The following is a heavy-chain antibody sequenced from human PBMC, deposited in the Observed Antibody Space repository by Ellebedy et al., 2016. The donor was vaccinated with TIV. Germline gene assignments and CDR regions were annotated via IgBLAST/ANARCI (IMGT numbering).Heavy chain of an antibody. Sequence: GGSLRLXXVVSGFIFDDYAMHWVRQAPGKGLEWVSGISWNSASVDYADSVKGRFTISRDNGKNSLSLQMDNLRPEDTALYYCARDKNYHYYYMDVWGKGTTVTVSS. J-gene: IGHJ6*03. CDR2: ISWNSASV. CDR1: GFIFDDYA. CDR3: ARDKNYHYYYMDV. V-gene: IGHV3-9*01.